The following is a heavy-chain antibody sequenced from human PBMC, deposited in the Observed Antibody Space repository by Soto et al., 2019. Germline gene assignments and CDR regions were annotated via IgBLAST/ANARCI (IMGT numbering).Heavy chain of an antibody. CDR3: ARGLRFLRWYERGPLDY. J-gene: IGHJ4*02. CDR2: IYPGDSDT. CDR1: GYSFTSYW. D-gene: IGHD3-3*01. Sequence: GESLKISCKGSGYSFTSYWIGWVRQMPGKGLEWMGIIYPGDSDTKYSPSFQGQVTISADKSISTAYLQWSNLKASDTAMYYCARGLRFLRWYERGPLDYWGQGXLVTVSS. V-gene: IGHV5-51*01.